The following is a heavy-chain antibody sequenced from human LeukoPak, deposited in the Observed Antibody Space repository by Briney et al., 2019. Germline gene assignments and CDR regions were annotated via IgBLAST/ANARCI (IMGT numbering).Heavy chain of an antibody. Sequence: ASVKVSCKASGYTFTGYYMHWVRPAPGQGLEWMGWINPNSGGTNYAQKFQGRVTMTRDTSISTAYMELSRLRSDDTAVYYCARLSAAARNFDYWGQGTLVTVSS. CDR2: INPNSGGT. CDR1: GYTFTGYY. J-gene: IGHJ4*02. V-gene: IGHV1-2*02. D-gene: IGHD2-2*01. CDR3: ARLSAAARNFDY.